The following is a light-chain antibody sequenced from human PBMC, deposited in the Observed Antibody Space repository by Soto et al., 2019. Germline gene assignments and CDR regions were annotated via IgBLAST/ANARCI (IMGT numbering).Light chain of an antibody. CDR1: QSVCSRC. Sequence: ETVLTQSPGTLSLSPGERVTLSCRASQSVCSRCFAWYQQKPGQSPRLLIYGASTRATGIPARFSGRGSGTDLTLTISRLEPEDFAVYYCQQYGTTPWTFGQGTKVGIK. CDR3: QQYGTTPWT. CDR2: GAS. V-gene: IGKV3-20*01. J-gene: IGKJ1*01.